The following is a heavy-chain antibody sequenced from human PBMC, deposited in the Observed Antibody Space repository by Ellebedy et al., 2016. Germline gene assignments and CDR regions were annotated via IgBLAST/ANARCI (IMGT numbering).Heavy chain of an antibody. Sequence: ASVKVSCKASGYTFTSYGISWVRQAPGQGFEWMGWTSTYNDNTNYAQKVQGRVTMTTDTSTTTAYMGLRTLRSDDTAVYYCARVLSEWETSGDYWGQGTLVTVSS. J-gene: IGHJ4*02. V-gene: IGHV1-18*04. CDR2: TSTYNDNT. CDR3: ARVLSEWETSGDY. D-gene: IGHD1-26*01. CDR1: GYTFTSYG.